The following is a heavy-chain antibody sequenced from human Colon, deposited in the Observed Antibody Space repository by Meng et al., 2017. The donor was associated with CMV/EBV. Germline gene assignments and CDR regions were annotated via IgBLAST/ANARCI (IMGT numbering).Heavy chain of an antibody. CDR1: GPMFSKYA. J-gene: IGHJ6*02. CDR2: MSYDESKT. CDR3: ARPRGTYYYGSGMDV. V-gene: IGHV3-30*04. D-gene: IGHD3-10*01. Sequence: GGSLRLSCAASGPMFSKYAMHWVRQAPGKGLEWVALMSYDESKTYYADSVQGRFTISRDIPENTLYLEMNNLTPEDTAVYYCARPRGTYYYGSGMDVWGQGTTVTVSS.